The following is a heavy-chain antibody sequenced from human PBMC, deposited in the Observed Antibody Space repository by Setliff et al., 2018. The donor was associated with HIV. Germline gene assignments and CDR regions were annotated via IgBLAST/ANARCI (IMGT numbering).Heavy chain of an antibody. V-gene: IGHV4-39*01. CDR2: IYYIGST. Sequence: PSETLSLTCTVSGGSISSSSYYWGWIRQPPGKGPELIGAIYYIGSTSYNPSLKSRVSLSVGTSKRQFFLNLSSATTADTATYYCVRPSFGIGGGSMFDSWGQGIVVTVSS. J-gene: IGHJ4*02. CDR1: GGSISSSSYY. D-gene: IGHD3-3*01. CDR3: VRPSFGIGGGSMFDS.